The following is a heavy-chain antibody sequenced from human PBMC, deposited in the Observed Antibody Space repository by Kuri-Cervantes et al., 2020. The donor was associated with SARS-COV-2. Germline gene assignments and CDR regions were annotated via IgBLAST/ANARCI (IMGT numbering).Heavy chain of an antibody. CDR1: GFTFGDYA. J-gene: IGHJ4*02. V-gene: IGHV3-15*01. D-gene: IGHD6-13*01. CDR3: TTDRGYGRLFDY. CDR2: IKSKTDGGTT. Sequence: GGSLRLSCTASGFTFGDYAMSWVRQAPGKGLEWVGRIKSKTDGGTTDYAVPVKGRFTISRDDSKNTLYLQMNSLKTEDTAVYYCTTDRGYGRLFDYWGQGTLVTVSS.